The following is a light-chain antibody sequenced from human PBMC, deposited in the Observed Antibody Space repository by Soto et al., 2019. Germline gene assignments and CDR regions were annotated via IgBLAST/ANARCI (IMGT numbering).Light chain of an antibody. J-gene: IGKJ2*01. Sequence: EIVLTQSPATLSLSPGERATLSCRASQSVSSYLAWYQQKPGQAPRLLIYDASNRASGIPARFSGSGSGTDFTRTISSLEPGDFAVYYCQQRSNWLYTFGQGTKLEIK. CDR1: QSVSSY. CDR2: DAS. V-gene: IGKV3-11*01. CDR3: QQRSNWLYT.